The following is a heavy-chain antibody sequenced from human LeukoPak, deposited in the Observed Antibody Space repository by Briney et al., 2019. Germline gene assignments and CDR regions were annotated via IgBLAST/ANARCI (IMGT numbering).Heavy chain of an antibody. CDR2: INPHSGST. D-gene: IGHD1-26*01. CDR3: ARDLSGAYYVFDY. CDR1: GYSFTAYY. Sequence: ASVNVSCKTSGYSFTAYYMHWVRQAPGPGLEWRGWINPHSGSTYYPKAFQDRVTMTRDTSISTGYLELSGVRADDTAVYYCARDLSGAYYVFDYWGQGTLVTVSS. J-gene: IGHJ4*02. V-gene: IGHV1-2*02.